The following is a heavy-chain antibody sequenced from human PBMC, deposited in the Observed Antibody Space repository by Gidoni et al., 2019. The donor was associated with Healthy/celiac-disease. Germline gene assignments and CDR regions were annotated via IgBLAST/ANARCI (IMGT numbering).Heavy chain of an antibody. V-gene: IGHV3-48*04. CDR2: ISSSSSTR. J-gene: IGHJ4*02. CDR1: GFTFSSYS. D-gene: IGHD1-26*01. Sequence: EVQLVESGGGWVQPGGSLRLSCAASGFTFSSYSMNWGRQAPGKGLEWVSYISSSSSTRSYADSVKGRFTISRDNAKNSLYLQMNNLRAEDTAVYYCARDRRGGSYPYYFDYWGQGTLVTVSS. CDR3: ARDRRGGSYPYYFDY.